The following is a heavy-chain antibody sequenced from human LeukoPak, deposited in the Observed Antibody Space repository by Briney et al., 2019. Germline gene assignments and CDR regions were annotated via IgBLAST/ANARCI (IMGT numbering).Heavy chain of an antibody. CDR2: ISSSNKYI. Sequence: GGSLRLSCGASGFTFRSYSMIWVRQAPGKGREWVSSISSSNKYIYYADAVKGPFTISRANAKNSLYLQMNSLRAEDTAVYYCARGEDLVIPAAWGQGTLVIVSS. J-gene: IGHJ1*01. CDR1: GFTFRSYS. V-gene: IGHV3-21*01. D-gene: IGHD2-2*01. CDR3: ARGEDLVIPAA.